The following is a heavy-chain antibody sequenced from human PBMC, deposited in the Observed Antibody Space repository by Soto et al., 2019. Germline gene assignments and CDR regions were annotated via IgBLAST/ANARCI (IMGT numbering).Heavy chain of an antibody. Sequence: SETLSLTCTVSGGSISSGGYYWTWIRQHPGKGLEWIGCISYSGSTYYTPSLKSRLTISVDTSKNQFSLKLTSVSAADTAVYYCARDNHYHDSAGSLYYWVQGILLP. CDR3: ARDNHYHDSAGSLYY. CDR2: ISYSGST. CDR1: GGSISSGGYY. J-gene: IGHJ4*02. V-gene: IGHV4-31*03. D-gene: IGHD3-22*01.